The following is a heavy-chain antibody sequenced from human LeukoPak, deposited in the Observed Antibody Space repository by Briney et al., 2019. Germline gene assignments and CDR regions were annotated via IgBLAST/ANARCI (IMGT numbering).Heavy chain of an antibody. J-gene: IGHJ4*02. V-gene: IGHV4-59*01. CDR2: IYYSGST. CDR1: GGSISSYY. CDR3: ARVIVGAPEW. D-gene: IGHD1-26*01. Sequence: SETLSLTCTVSGGSISSYYWSWIRQPPGKGLEWIGYIYYSGSTNYNPSLKSRVTISVDTSKNQFSLKLSSVTAADTAVYYCARVIVGAPEWWGQGTLVTVSS.